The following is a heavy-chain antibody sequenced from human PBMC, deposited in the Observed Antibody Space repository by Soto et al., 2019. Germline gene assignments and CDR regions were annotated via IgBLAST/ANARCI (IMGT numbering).Heavy chain of an antibody. CDR3: AKGSLPYYYDSSGYPYYFDY. V-gene: IGHV3-23*01. Sequence: ESGGGLVQPGGSLRLSCAASGFTFSSYAMSWVRQAPGKGLEWVSAISGSGGSTYYADSVKGRFTISRDNSKNTLYLQMNSLRAEDTAVYYCAKGSLPYYYDSSGYPYYFDYWGQGTLVTVSS. D-gene: IGHD3-22*01. CDR1: GFTFSSYA. J-gene: IGHJ4*02. CDR2: ISGSGGST.